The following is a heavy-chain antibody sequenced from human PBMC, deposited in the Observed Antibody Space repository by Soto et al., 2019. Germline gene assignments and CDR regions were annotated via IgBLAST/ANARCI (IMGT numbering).Heavy chain of an antibody. CDR2: ISYDGSNK. Sequence: QVQLVESGGGVVQPGRSLRLSCAASGFTFSSYGMHWVRQAPGKGLEWVAVISYDGSNKYYADSVKGRFTISRDNSKNTLYLQMNSLRAEDTAVYYRAKRSYSDWFDPWGQGTLVTVSS. V-gene: IGHV3-30*18. J-gene: IGHJ5*02. CDR3: AKRSYSDWFDP. CDR1: GFTFSSYG. D-gene: IGHD5-18*01.